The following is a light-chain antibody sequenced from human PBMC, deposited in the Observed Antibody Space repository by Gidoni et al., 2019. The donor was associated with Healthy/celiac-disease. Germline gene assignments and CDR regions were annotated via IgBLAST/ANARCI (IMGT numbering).Light chain of an antibody. CDR1: QSISSW. Sequence: DIQMTQSHSTLSASVGVRVTITCRASQSISSWLAWYQQKPGKAPKLLIYKASSLESGVPSRFSGSGSGTEFTLTISSLQPDDFATYYCQQYNSYPWTFGQGTKVEIK. CDR2: KAS. J-gene: IGKJ1*01. V-gene: IGKV1-5*03. CDR3: QQYNSYPWT.